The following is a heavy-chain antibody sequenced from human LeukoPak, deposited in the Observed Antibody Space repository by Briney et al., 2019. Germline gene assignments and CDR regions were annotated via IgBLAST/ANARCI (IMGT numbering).Heavy chain of an antibody. Sequence: SETLSLTXTVSGGSISSYYWSWIGQPAGKGVEWIGRIYTSGSTNYNPSLKSRVTMSVDTSKNQFSLKLSSVTAADTAVYYCARDNSDILTGYYRAFDYWGQGTLVTVSS. D-gene: IGHD3-9*01. J-gene: IGHJ4*02. CDR1: GGSISSYY. CDR3: ARDNSDILTGYYRAFDY. V-gene: IGHV4-4*07. CDR2: IYTSGST.